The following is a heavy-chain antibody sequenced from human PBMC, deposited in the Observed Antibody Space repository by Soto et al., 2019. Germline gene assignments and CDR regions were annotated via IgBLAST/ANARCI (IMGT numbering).Heavy chain of an antibody. J-gene: IGHJ4*02. V-gene: IGHV1-18*01. CDR2: ISAYKGSA. Sequence: SVNPSCNPSGLWFTRYGNSLLRQAPRQGLKGMGWISAYKGSAYYPQKLQGRVTMTTDISASTDYMELRILRSDDTAIYDCARDRNRRWDDAPADAADCWGQGTMVTVSS. CDR1: GLWFTRYG. CDR3: ARDRNRRWDDAPADAADC. D-gene: IGHD1-1*01.